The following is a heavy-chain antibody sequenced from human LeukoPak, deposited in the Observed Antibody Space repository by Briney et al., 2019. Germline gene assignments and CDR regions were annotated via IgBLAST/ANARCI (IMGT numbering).Heavy chain of an antibody. Sequence: ASVKVSCKASGYSFTEFGISWVRQAPGQVFEWMGWISAYTGNTKYAQRFQGRVTMTADTSTTTAYMELRSLRSDDTAVYYCARVADYGSGSHIFDYWGQGTLVVVSS. CDR3: ARVADYGSGSHIFDY. D-gene: IGHD3-10*01. CDR1: GYSFTEFG. J-gene: IGHJ4*02. CDR2: ISAYTGNT. V-gene: IGHV1-18*01.